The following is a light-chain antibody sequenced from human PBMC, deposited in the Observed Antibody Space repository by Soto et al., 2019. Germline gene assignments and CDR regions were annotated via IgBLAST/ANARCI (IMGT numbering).Light chain of an antibody. Sequence: DILITYYPGTLCVSPRERATRSCRRKQRVSSNLAWYQQKPGQAPRLLIYGASTRATGIPARFSGSGSGTEFTLTISSLQSEDFAVYYCQQYNNWLWTFGQGTKVDI. V-gene: IGKV3-15*01. CDR3: QQYNNWLWT. J-gene: IGKJ1*01. CDR1: QRVSSN. CDR2: GAS.